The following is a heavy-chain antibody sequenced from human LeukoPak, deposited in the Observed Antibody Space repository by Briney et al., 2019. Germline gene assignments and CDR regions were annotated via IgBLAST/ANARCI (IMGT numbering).Heavy chain of an antibody. Sequence: GASVKVSCTASGYTFTGYYMHWVRQAPGQGLEWMGWINPYSGATNYAQKFQCRVTMTRDTSISTAYMDLSSLKSDDTAVYYCARAHIGNDLFIDYWGQGTLVTVSS. CDR1: GYTFTGYY. D-gene: IGHD2-21*01. CDR3: ARAHIGNDLFIDY. J-gene: IGHJ4*02. CDR2: INPYSGAT. V-gene: IGHV1-2*02.